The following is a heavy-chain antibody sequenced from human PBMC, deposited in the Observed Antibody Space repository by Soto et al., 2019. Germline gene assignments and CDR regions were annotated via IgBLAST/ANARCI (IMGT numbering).Heavy chain of an antibody. V-gene: IGHV3-23*01. Sequence: GGSLRLSCAASGFTFSGYAMSWVRQAPGKGLEWVSAISGSGGSTYYADSVKGRFTISRDNSKNTLYLQMNSLRAEDTAVYYCAKDPHIVVVPAATWFDPWGQGTLVTVSS. CDR3: AKDPHIVVVPAATWFDP. D-gene: IGHD2-2*01. J-gene: IGHJ5*02. CDR2: ISGSGGST. CDR1: GFTFSGYA.